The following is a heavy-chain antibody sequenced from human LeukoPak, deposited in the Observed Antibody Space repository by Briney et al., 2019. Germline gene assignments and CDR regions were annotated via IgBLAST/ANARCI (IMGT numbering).Heavy chain of an antibody. J-gene: IGHJ2*01. CDR1: GFTFSSYA. D-gene: IGHD3-22*01. Sequence: PGGSLRLSCAASGFTFSSYAMSWVRQAPGKGLEWVSAISGSGGSTYYADSVKGRFTISRDNSKNTLYLQMNSLRAEDTAVYYCAKTHQSPETPYYDSSGYYPYYWYFDLWGRGTLVTVSS. V-gene: IGHV3-23*01. CDR3: AKTHQSPETPYYDSSGYYPYYWYFDL. CDR2: ISGSGGST.